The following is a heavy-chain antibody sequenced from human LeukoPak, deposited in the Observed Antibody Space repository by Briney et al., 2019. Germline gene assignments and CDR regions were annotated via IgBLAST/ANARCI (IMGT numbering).Heavy chain of an antibody. D-gene: IGHD5-24*01. CDR1: GGSISSYY. CDR3: ARRGDGYKFDY. CDR2: IYYSGTT. Sequence: PSETLSLTCTVSGGSISSYYWSWIRQPPGKELEWIGYIYYSGTTNYNPSLKSRVTIPVDTSKNQFSLKLSSVTAADTAVYYCARRGDGYKFDYWGQGTLVTVSS. J-gene: IGHJ4*02. V-gene: IGHV4-59*08.